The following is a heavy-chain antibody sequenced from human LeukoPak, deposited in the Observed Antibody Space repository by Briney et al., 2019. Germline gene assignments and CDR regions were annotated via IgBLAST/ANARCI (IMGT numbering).Heavy chain of an antibody. CDR2: ISYDGSNK. D-gene: IGHD2-15*01. CDR1: GFTFSSYA. Sequence: PGGSLRLSCAASGFTFSSYAMHWVRQAPGKGLEWVAVISYDGSNKYYADSVKGRFTISRDNSKSTLYLQMNSLRAEDTAVYYCARGGGPQEYYFDYWGQGTLVTVSS. V-gene: IGHV3-30-3*01. CDR3: ARGGGPQEYYFDY. J-gene: IGHJ4*02.